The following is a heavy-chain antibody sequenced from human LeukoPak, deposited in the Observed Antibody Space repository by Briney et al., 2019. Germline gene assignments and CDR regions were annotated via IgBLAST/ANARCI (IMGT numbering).Heavy chain of an antibody. CDR1: GFTFSSYE. Sequence: GGSLRLSCAASGFTFSSYEMNWVRQAPGKGLEWVSYISSSGSTIYYADSVKGRFTISRDNAKNSLYLQMNSLRAEDTAVYYCARESMMTCDYWGQGTLVTVSS. CDR3: ARESMMTCDY. V-gene: IGHV3-48*03. CDR2: ISSSGSTI. J-gene: IGHJ4*02. D-gene: IGHD3-16*01.